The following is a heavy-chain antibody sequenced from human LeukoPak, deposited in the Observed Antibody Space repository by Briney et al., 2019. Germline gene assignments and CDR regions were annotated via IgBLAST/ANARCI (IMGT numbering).Heavy chain of an antibody. J-gene: IGHJ4*02. V-gene: IGHV4-34*01. CDR3: ARGVGFVKIDY. CDR1: GGSFSGYF. D-gene: IGHD3-10*01. CDR2: INHSGIA. Sequence: SETLSLTCAVYGGSFSGYFWSWIRQPPGKGREWIGEINHSGIANYNPSLKSRVTISVDTTKNQFSLKLSSVTAADTAVYYCARGVGFVKIDYWGQGTLVTVSS.